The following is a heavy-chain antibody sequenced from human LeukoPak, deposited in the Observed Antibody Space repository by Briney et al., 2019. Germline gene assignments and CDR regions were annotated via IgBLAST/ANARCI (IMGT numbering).Heavy chain of an antibody. CDR2: ISYDGSNK. Sequence: GGSLRLSCSASGFPFSTYAMHWVRQAPGKGLEWVVVISYDGSNKYYADSVKGRFTISRDNSKNTLYLQMNSLRAEDTAVYYCTRRGGGQDFDYWGQGILVTVSS. CDR1: GFPFSTYA. V-gene: IGHV3-30-3*01. D-gene: IGHD4-23*01. J-gene: IGHJ4*02. CDR3: TRRGGGQDFDY.